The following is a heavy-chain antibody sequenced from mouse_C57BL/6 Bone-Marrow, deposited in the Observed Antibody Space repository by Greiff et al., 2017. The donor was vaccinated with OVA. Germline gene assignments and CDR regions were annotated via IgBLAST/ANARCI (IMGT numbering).Heavy chain of an antibody. CDR3: ARDGYGSSSYAMDY. D-gene: IGHD1-1*01. CDR1: GYSITSGYY. CDR2: ISYDGSN. Sequence: EVQLQESGPGLVKPSQSLSLTCSVTGYSITSGYYWNWIRQFPGNKLEWMGYISYDGSNNYNPSLKNRISITRDTSKNQFFLKLNSVTTEDTATYYCARDGYGSSSYAMDYWGQGTSVTVSS. V-gene: IGHV3-6*01. J-gene: IGHJ4*01.